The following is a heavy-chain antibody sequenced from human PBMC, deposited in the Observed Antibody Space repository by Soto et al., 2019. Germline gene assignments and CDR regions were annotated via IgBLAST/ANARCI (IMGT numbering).Heavy chain of an antibody. D-gene: IGHD2-15*01. CDR3: ARQDCSGGSCYSMIFDY. CDR1: GYSFTSYW. CDR2: IYPGDSDT. Sequence: GEPGKISCXGSGYSFTSYWIGWVRQMPGKGLEWMGIIYPGDSDTRYSPSFQGQVTISADKSISTAYLQWSSLKASDTAMYYCARQDCSGGSCYSMIFDYWGQGTQVTVSS. J-gene: IGHJ4*02. V-gene: IGHV5-51*01.